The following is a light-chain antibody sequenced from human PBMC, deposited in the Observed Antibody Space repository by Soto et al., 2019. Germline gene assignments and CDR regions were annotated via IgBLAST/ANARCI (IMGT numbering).Light chain of an antibody. Sequence: DIQMTQSPSTLSASVGDRVTITCRASQSISTWLAWYQQKPGKAPKLLIYDASSLESGVPSRFSGGGSGTEFTITISSLQPDDFATYYCQQYNSYSPYTFGQGTKLEIK. CDR3: QQYNSYSPYT. CDR2: DAS. V-gene: IGKV1-5*01. J-gene: IGKJ2*01. CDR1: QSISTW.